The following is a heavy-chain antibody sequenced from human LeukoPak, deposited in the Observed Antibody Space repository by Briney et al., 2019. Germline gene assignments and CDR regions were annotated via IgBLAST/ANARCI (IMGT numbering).Heavy chain of an antibody. CDR2: FLYSGTT. Sequence: PSETLSLTCSVSNGAVKNYYWTWLRQPPGQGLEWIGNFLYSGTTTYRASLDSRLIISVDNSKNTVSLRLFSVTAADTAVYYCATLVYSGSRYHFDTWGQGTLVTVSS. CDR3: ATLVYSGSRYHFDT. J-gene: IGHJ4*02. CDR1: NGAVKNYY. D-gene: IGHD1-26*01. V-gene: IGHV4-59*02.